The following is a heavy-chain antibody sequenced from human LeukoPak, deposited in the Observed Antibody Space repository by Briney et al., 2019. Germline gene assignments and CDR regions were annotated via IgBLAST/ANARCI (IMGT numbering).Heavy chain of an antibody. CDR1: GFTFSSYA. D-gene: IGHD1-26*01. Sequence: GGSLRLSCAASGFTFSSYAMHWVRQAPGKGLEWVAVISYDGSNKYYADSVKGRFTISRDNSKNTLYLQMNSLRAEDTVVYYCARAYSGSYDYFDYWGQGTLVTVSS. V-gene: IGHV3-30-3*01. CDR3: ARAYSGSYDYFDY. J-gene: IGHJ4*02. CDR2: ISYDGSNK.